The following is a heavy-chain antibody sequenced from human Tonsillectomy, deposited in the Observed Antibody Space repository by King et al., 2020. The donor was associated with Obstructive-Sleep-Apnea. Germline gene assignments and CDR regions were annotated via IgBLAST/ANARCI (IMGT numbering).Heavy chain of an antibody. CDR1: GGSISSDGYY. V-gene: IGHV4-31*03. J-gene: IGHJ4*02. Sequence: VQLQESGPGLVKPSQTLSLTCIVSGGSISSDGYYWSWIRQHPGKGLEWIAYTYYSGSTYYNPSLKSRVTISVDTSKNQLSLKLSSLTAADTAGYYCARGSPYYFDYWGQGTLVTVSS. CDR3: ARGSPYYFDY. CDR2: TYYSGST. D-gene: IGHD3-10*01.